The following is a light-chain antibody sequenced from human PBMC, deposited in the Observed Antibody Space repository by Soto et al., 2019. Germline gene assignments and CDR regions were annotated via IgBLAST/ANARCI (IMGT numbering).Light chain of an antibody. CDR1: SSDVGGYNY. V-gene: IGLV2-8*01. CDR3: HPYSGSTNPYV. Sequence: QSALTQPPSASGSPGQSVTISCTGTSSDVGGYNYVSWYQQHAGKAPKLMIYEVSKRPSGVPDRFSGSKSGHTASLTVSGLQAEDEADYYCHPYSGSTNPYVFGSGTKLTVL. CDR2: EVS. J-gene: IGLJ1*01.